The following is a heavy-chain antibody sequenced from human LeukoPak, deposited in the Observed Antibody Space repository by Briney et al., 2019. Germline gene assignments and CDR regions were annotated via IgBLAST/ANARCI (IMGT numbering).Heavy chain of an antibody. CDR2: INHGGST. J-gene: IGHJ4*02. CDR3: ARVCVDILTGYYGYYFDY. Sequence: SETLSLTCAVYGGSFSGYYWSWIRQPPGKGLEWIGEINHGGSTNCNPSLKSRVTISVDTSKNQFSLKLSSVTAADTAVYYCARVCVDILTGYYGYYFDYWGQGTLVTVSS. D-gene: IGHD3-9*01. V-gene: IGHV4-34*01. CDR1: GGSFSGYY.